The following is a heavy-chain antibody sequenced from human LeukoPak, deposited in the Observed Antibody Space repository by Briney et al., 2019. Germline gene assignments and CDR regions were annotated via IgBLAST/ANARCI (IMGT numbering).Heavy chain of an antibody. CDR3: ARARSSYGYGDAFDI. V-gene: IGHV3-66*01. J-gene: IGHJ3*02. CDR1: GFTISNNY. D-gene: IGHD5-18*01. CDR2: IYSGGFT. Sequence: QTGGSLRLSCAASGFTISNNYIRWLRQAPGKGLEWVSHIYSGGFTQFAGSVRGRFTMSRDSSKNTLYLQMNSLRAEDTAVYYCARARSSYGYGDAFDIWGQGTMVTVSS.